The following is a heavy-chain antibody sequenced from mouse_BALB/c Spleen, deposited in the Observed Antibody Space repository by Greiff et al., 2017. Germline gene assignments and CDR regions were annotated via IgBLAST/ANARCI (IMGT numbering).Heavy chain of an antibody. V-gene: IGHV5-6-4*01. CDR3: TRDLEVRRGDY. CDR1: GFTFSSYT. J-gene: IGHJ2*01. Sequence: EVKVVESGGGLVKPGGSLKLSCAASGFTFSSYTMSWVRQTPEKRLEWVATISSGGSYTYYPDSVKGRFTISRDNAKNTLYLQMSSLKSEDTAMYYCTRDLEVRRGDYWGQGTTLTVSS. CDR2: ISSGGSYT. D-gene: IGHD2-14*01.